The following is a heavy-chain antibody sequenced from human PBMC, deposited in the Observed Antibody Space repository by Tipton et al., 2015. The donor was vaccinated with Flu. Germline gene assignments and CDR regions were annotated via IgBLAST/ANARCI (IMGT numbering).Heavy chain of an antibody. CDR2: IYYSGST. CDR1: DDSMSSSSYF. Sequence: TLSLTCTVSDDSMSSSSYFWGWIRQPPGKGLEWIGTIYYSGSTYYNPSLKSRVTISIDTPKNRFSLKLNSVTAADTAVYYCARDTTTYIYSSSFYSPGNTEFWGPGILVTVSS. V-gene: IGHV4-39*07. CDR3: ARDTTTYIYSSSFYSPGNTEF. D-gene: IGHD6-13*01. J-gene: IGHJ4*02.